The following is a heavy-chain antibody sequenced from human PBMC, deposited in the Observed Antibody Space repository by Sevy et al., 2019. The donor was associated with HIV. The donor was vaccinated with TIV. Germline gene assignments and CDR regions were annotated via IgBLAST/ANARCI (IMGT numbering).Heavy chain of an antibody. CDR3: ATGIITFFGAPDTTTDY. D-gene: IGHD3-3*01. Sequence: ASVKVSCKASGHSFTSYFVHWVRQAPGQGLEWMGLINPSDGSTTYAQKFLGRVTMTRDTSTRTVDMELNSLRAEDTAVYYCATGIITFFGAPDTTTDYWGQGSLVTVSS. J-gene: IGHJ4*02. CDR2: INPSDGST. CDR1: GHSFTSYF. V-gene: IGHV1-46*03.